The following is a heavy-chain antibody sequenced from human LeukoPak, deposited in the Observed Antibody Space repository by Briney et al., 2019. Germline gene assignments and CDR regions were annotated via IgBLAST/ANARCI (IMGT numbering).Heavy chain of an antibody. V-gene: IGHV3-7*03. Sequence: GGSLRLSCAASGFTFSSYWMSWVRQAPGKGLEWVANIKQDGSEKYYVDSVKGRFTISRDNAKNSLYLQMNSLRAEDTAVYYCARDRPYYYDSSGYTDSWGQGTLVTVSS. CDR2: IKQDGSEK. D-gene: IGHD3-22*01. CDR1: GFTFSSYW. J-gene: IGHJ5*01. CDR3: ARDRPYYYDSSGYTDS.